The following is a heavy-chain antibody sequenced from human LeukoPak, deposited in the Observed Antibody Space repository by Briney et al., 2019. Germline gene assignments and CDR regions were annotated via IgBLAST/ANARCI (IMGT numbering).Heavy chain of an antibody. V-gene: IGHV4-30-4*01. CDR2: IYYSGNT. Sequence: PSETLSLTCTVSGGSISNGDYYWIWIRQPPGKGLEWIGYIYYSGNTYYNPFLRSRVTISIDTSKNQFSLKLRTVTAADTAVYYCARRSDYYGSGSYSFLFDYWGQGALVTVSS. CDR3: ARRSDYYGSGSYSFLFDY. J-gene: IGHJ4*02. CDR1: GGSISNGDYY. D-gene: IGHD3-10*01.